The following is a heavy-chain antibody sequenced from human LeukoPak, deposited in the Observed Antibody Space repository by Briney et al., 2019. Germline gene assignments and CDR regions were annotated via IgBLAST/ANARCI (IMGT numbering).Heavy chain of an antibody. J-gene: IGHJ4*02. CDR3: AGYHWNYGVVY. Sequence: PGGSLRPSCAASASTFIDYYTRSLSQAPRNGLEWVSYISRSGDTIDYADSVKGRFTISRDNAKNSLYLQMNSLRAEDTAVYYCAGYHWNYGVVYWGEGTLVTVSS. CDR1: ASTFIDYY. D-gene: IGHD1-7*01. V-gene: IGHV3-11*01. CDR2: ISRSGDTI.